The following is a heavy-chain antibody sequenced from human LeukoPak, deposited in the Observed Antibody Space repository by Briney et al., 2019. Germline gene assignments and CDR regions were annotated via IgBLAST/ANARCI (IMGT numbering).Heavy chain of an antibody. CDR1: GYTFTSYY. Sequence: ASVKVSCKASGYTFTSYYMHLVRQAPGQGLEWMGIMNPSGGSTSYAQKFQGRVTVTRDTSTSTVYMELSSLRSEDTAVYYCAREGLYYDSSGYYREKRFDYWGQGTLVTVSS. J-gene: IGHJ4*02. D-gene: IGHD3-22*01. V-gene: IGHV1-46*01. CDR2: MNPSGGST. CDR3: AREGLYYDSSGYYREKRFDY.